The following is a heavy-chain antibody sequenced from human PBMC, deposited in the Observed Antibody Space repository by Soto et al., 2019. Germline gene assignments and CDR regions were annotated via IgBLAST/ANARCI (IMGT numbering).Heavy chain of an antibody. CDR1: GYTFTSYG. J-gene: IGHJ4*02. Sequence: QVQLVQSGAEVKKPGASVKVSCKASGYTFTSYGISWVRQAPGQGLEWMGWISAYYGNTNYAQKLQGRVTMTTDKSTSTAYMELRSLRSDDTAVYYCARDRSDPLWFGELCDYWGQGTLVTVSS. D-gene: IGHD3-10*01. CDR3: ARDRSDPLWFGELCDY. CDR2: ISAYYGNT. V-gene: IGHV1-18*01.